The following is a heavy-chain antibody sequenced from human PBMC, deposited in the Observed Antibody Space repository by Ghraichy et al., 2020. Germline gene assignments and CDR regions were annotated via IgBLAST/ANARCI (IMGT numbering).Heavy chain of an antibody. CDR3: VRPYSGSYSFDS. D-gene: IGHD1-26*01. J-gene: IGHJ4*02. V-gene: IGHV3-21*01. CDR1: GFIFSTYN. CDR2: ITSTSNSI. Sequence: GGSLRHSCAASGFIFSTYNMNWVRQAPGKGLEWVSSITSTSNSIYYADSVKGRFTMSRDNAKNSLYLQMSSLRAEDTAIYYCVRPYSGSYSFDSWGQGTLVTVSS.